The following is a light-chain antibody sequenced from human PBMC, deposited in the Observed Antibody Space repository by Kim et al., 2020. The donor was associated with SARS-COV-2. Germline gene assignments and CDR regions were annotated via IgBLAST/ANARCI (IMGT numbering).Light chain of an antibody. CDR1: QSVSSSY. CDR3: QQYGGSRLT. V-gene: IGKV3-20*01. CDR2: GAS. Sequence: EIVLTQSPGTLSLSPGERATLSCRASQSVSSSYLAWYQQKPGQAPRLLIYGASSRATGIPDRVSGSGSGTDFTLTISRLEPEDFAVYYCQQYGGSRLTFGGGTKVDIK. J-gene: IGKJ4*01.